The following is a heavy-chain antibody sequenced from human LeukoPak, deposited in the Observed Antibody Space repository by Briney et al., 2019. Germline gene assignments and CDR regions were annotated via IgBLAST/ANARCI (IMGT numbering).Heavy chain of an antibody. J-gene: IGHJ4*02. CDR1: GGFLSSFY. D-gene: IGHD5-18*01. V-gene: IGHV4-59*08. Sequence: SETQSHTCTVSGGFLSSFYCSWIRQPPGKGLEWIGYIYYSGSTNYNPSLKSRVTISADTSKNQFSLRLSSVTAADTAVYYCARGTVDTAIDYWGQGTLVTVSS. CDR3: ARGTVDTAIDY. CDR2: IYYSGST.